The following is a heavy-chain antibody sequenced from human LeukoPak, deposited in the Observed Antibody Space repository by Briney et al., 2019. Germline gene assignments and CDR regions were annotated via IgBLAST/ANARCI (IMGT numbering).Heavy chain of an antibody. D-gene: IGHD3-22*01. CDR1: GSSISSYY. J-gene: IGHJ4*02. V-gene: IGHV4-59*01. CDR2: IYYSGST. CDR3: ARVGYYDSSGYYSGLFDY. Sequence: SETLSLTCTVSGSSISSYYWSWIRQPPGKGLEWIGYIYYSGSTNYNPSLKSRVTISVDTSKNQFSLKLSSVTAADTAVYYCARVGYYDSSGYYSGLFDYWGQGTLVTVSS.